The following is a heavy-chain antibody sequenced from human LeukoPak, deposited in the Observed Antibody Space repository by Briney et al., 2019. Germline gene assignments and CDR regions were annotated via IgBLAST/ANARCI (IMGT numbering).Heavy chain of an antibody. D-gene: IGHD3-10*01. CDR2: INHSGST. J-gene: IGHJ4*02. CDR1: GGSFSGYY. Sequence: SETLSLTCAVYGGSFSGYYWSWIRQPPGKGLEWIGEINHSGSTNYNPSLKSRVTISVDTSKNQFSLKLSSVTAADTAVYYCARHTYYYGSGPYWGQGTLVTVSS. CDR3: ARHTYYYGSGPY. V-gene: IGHV4-34*01.